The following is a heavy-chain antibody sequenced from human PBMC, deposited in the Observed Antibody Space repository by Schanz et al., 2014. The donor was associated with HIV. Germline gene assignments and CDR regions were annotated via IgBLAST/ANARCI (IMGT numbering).Heavy chain of an antibody. J-gene: IGHJ6*02. Sequence: QVQLVESGGGVVQPGRSLRLSCAASGFTFSSYGMHWVRQAPGKGLEWVAVIWYDGSNRDYADSVKGRFTISRDNSKNTLYLQMNSLRADDTAVYYCAREIGGQQLAGNQYYYHYYGMDVWGQGTTVTVSS. CDR2: IWYDGSNR. V-gene: IGHV3-33*01. CDR3: AREIGGQQLAGNQYYYHYYGMDV. CDR1: GFTFSSYG. D-gene: IGHD6-13*01.